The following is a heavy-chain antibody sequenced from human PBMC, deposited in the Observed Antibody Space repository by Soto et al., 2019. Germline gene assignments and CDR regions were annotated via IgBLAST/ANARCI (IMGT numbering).Heavy chain of an antibody. V-gene: IGHV3-30-3*01. D-gene: IGHD2-8*02. Sequence: QVQLVESGGGMVQPGRSLRLSCAASGFTFSSYAMHWVRQAPGKGLEWVAVISYDGSNKYYADSVKGRFTISRDNSKNTLYLQMNSLRAEDTAVYYCASVTGYWGQGTLVTVSS. CDR1: GFTFSSYA. CDR3: ASVTGY. J-gene: IGHJ4*02. CDR2: ISYDGSNK.